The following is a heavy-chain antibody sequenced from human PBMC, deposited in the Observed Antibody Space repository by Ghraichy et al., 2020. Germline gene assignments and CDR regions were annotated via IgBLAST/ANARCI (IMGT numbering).Heavy chain of an antibody. J-gene: IGHJ6*02. CDR1: GYTFTSYA. V-gene: IGHV7-4-1*02. CDR2: INTNTGNP. CDR3: ARGIPARSWYTPYYYYYGMDV. D-gene: IGHD6-13*01. Sequence: ASVKVSCKASGYTFTSYAMNWVRQAPGQGLEWMGWINTNTGNPTYAQGFTGRFVFSLDTSVSTAYLQISSLKAEDTAVYYCARGIPARSWYTPYYYYYGMDVWGQGTTVTVSS.